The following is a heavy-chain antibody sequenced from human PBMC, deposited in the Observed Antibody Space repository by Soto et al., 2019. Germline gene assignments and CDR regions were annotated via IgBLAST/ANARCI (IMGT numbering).Heavy chain of an antibody. D-gene: IGHD6-19*01. V-gene: IGHV3-72*01. CDR3: AMLGGWSGGSSGMDV. Sequence: PWGSLRLSCAASGLIFSDYHMDWVRQAPGKGLEWVGRIRRKANSYTTEYAASVKGRFTISRDDSKNSLYLQMNSLKSEDTAVYYCAMLGGWSGGSSGMDVWGQGTTVTVSS. J-gene: IGHJ6*02. CDR2: IRRKANSYTT. CDR1: GLIFSDYH.